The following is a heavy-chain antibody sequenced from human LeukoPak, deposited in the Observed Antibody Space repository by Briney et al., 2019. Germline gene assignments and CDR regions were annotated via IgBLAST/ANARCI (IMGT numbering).Heavy chain of an antibody. CDR1: GGSFSGYY. J-gene: IGHJ4*02. D-gene: IGHD2-2*01. CDR3: ARGPIPAAAVDY. Sequence: SETLSLTCAVYGGSFSGYYWSWIRPPPGKGLEWIGEINHSGSTNYNPSLKSRVTISVDTSKNQFSLKLSSVTAADTAVYYCARGPIPAAAVDYWGQGTLVTVSS. V-gene: IGHV4-34*01. CDR2: INHSGST.